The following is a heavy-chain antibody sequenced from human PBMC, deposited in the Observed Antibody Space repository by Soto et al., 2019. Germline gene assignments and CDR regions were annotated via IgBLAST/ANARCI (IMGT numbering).Heavy chain of an antibody. D-gene: IGHD2-2*01. CDR1: GGTFSSYA. J-gene: IGHJ5*02. CDR2: IIPIFGTA. CDR3: ARGLNCSSTSCYGWFDP. V-gene: IGHV1-69*13. Sequence: SVKVSCKASGGTFSSYAISWVRQAPGQGLEWMGGIIPIFGTANYAQNSLGRGTITADESTSTAYMELRSLRSEDTAVYYCARGLNCSSTSCYGWFDPWGQGTLVTVSS.